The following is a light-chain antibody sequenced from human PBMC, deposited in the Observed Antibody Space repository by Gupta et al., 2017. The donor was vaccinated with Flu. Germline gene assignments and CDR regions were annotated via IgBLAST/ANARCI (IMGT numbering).Light chain of an antibody. CDR1: SSDVGAYNR. CDR3: SSFTTSNTWV. J-gene: IGLJ3*02. Sequence: QSALTQPASVSGSPGQSITTSCTGTSSDVGAYNRVSWYQQYPGKAPKLMIYEVSNRPSGVSNRFSGSKSANMASLTISGLQAEDDADYYCSSFTTSNTWVFGGGTKLTVL. V-gene: IGLV2-14*01. CDR2: EVS.